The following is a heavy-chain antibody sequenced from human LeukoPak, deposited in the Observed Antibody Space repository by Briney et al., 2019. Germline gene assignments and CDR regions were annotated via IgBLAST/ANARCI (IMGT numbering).Heavy chain of an antibody. CDR1: GFTFSSYS. D-gene: IGHD6-13*01. CDR3: ARGPLAAAGDY. V-gene: IGHV3-21*01. CDR2: ISSSSSYI. J-gene: IGHJ4*02. Sequence: GGSLRLSCAASGFTFSSYSMNWVRQAPGKGLEWVSSISSSSSYIYYADSVKVRFTISRDSAKNSLYLQMNSLRAEDTAVYYCARGPLAAAGDYWGQGTLVTVSS.